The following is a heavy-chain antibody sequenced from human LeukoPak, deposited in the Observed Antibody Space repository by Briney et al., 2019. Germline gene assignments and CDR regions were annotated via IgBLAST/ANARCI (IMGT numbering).Heavy chain of an antibody. CDR3: ARVVAAAGIYYYGMDV. CDR2: IIPIFGTA. CDR1: GGTFSSYA. Sequence: SVKVSCKASGGTFSSYAISWVRQAPGQGLEWMGGIIPIFGTANYAQKLQGRVTMTTDTSTSTAYMELRSLRSDDTAVYYCARVVAAAGIYYYGMDVWGQGTTVTVSS. J-gene: IGHJ6*02. D-gene: IGHD6-13*01. V-gene: IGHV1-69*05.